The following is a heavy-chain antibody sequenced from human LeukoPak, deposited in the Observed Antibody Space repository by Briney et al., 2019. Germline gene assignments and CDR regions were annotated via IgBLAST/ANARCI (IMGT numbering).Heavy chain of an antibody. CDR2: IYYSGTT. CDR3: ARHKRGSSTDWFDP. D-gene: IGHD3-10*01. V-gene: IGHV4-59*08. J-gene: IGHJ5*02. CDR1: GGSISSYY. Sequence: SETLSLTCTVSGGSISSYYWSWIRQPPGKGLEWIGIYYSGTTKYNPSLKSRVTISIDTSKNQFSLKLSSVTAADTAMYHCARHKRGSSTDWFDPWGQGTLVTVSA.